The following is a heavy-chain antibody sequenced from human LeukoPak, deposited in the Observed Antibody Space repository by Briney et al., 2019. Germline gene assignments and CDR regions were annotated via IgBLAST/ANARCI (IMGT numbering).Heavy chain of an antibody. CDR3: ARLVAARPDYYYYYYMDV. D-gene: IGHD6-6*01. CDR2: ISAYNGNT. V-gene: IGHV1-18*01. Sequence: ASVKVSCKASGYTFTSYGISWVRQAPGQGLEWMGWISAYNGNTNYAQKLQGRVTMTTDTSTSTAYMELRSLRSDDKAVYYCARLVAARPDYYYYYYMDVWGKGTTVTVSS. J-gene: IGHJ6*03. CDR1: GYTFTSYG.